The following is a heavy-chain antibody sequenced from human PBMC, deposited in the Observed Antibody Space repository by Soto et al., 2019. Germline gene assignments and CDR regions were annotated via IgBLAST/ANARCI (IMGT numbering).Heavy chain of an antibody. V-gene: IGHV1-18*01. J-gene: IGHJ6*02. Sequence: VASVTVSCKPSGYTFTSYGITWVRQATGQGLEWMGWISAYNGNTNYAQKFQGRVTMTTDTSTSTAYMELRSLRSDDTAVYYCAREGVAPYYYYGMDVWGQGTPVTVSS. D-gene: IGHD5-12*01. CDR2: ISAYNGNT. CDR1: GYTFTSYG. CDR3: AREGVAPYYYYGMDV.